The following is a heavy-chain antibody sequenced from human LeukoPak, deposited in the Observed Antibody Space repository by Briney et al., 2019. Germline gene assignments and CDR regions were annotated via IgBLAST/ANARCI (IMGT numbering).Heavy chain of an antibody. V-gene: IGHV3-21*01. CDR2: ISSSSIYI. J-gene: IGHJ4*02. Sequence: PGGSLRLACAASGVTFSSYSMNCVRQAPGKGLEWVSSISSSSIYIYYADAVKVRFTISRDTAKNSLYLQMNSLRAEDTAVYYCARQTASCANGVCSYFDYWGQGILVTVSS. D-gene: IGHD2-8*01. CDR1: GVTFSSYS. CDR3: ARQTASCANGVCSYFDY.